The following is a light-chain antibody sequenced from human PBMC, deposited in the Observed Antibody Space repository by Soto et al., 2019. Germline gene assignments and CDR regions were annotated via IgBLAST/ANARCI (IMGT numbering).Light chain of an antibody. CDR2: DAS. CDR3: QQRSNWPPT. CDR1: QRVSSY. Sequence: EIVLTQSPATLSLSPGERATLPCRASQRVSSYLAWYQQKPGQAPRLLIYDASNRATGIPARFSGSGSGTDFTLTISSLAPEDFAVYYCQQRSNWPPTFGQGTKLEIK. J-gene: IGKJ2*01. V-gene: IGKV3-11*01.